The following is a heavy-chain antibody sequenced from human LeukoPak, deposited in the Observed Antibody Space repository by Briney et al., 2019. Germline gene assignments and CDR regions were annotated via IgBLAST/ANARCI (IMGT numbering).Heavy chain of an antibody. CDR2: INHSGST. CDR1: GGSFSGYY. Sequence: SETLSLTCAVYGGSFSGYYWSWIRQPPGKGLEWIGEINHSGSTNYNPSLKSRVTISVDTSKNQFSLKLSSVTAADTAVYYCARALIAVAGSSAFGYWGQGTLVTVSS. D-gene: IGHD6-19*01. V-gene: IGHV4-34*01. CDR3: ARALIAVAGSSAFGY. J-gene: IGHJ4*02.